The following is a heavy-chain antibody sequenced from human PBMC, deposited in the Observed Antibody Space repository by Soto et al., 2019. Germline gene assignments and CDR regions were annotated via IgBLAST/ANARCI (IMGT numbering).Heavy chain of an antibody. CDR3: ARLGIAAAAQLYYFDY. CDR2: IKQDGSEK. CDR1: GFTFSSYW. D-gene: IGHD6-13*01. J-gene: IGHJ4*02. V-gene: IGHV3-7*03. Sequence: GGSLRLSCAASGFTFSSYWMSWVRQAPGKGLEWVANIKQDGSEKYYVDSVKGRFTISRDNAKNSLYLQMNSLRAEDTAVYYCARLGIAAAAQLYYFDYWGQGTLVTVSS.